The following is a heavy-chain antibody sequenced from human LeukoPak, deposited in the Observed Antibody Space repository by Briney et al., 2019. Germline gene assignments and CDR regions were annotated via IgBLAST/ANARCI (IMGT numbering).Heavy chain of an antibody. J-gene: IGHJ5*02. CDR3: STGGGTYSLGA. CDR1: GFTVTNAR. V-gene: IGHV3-15*01. CDR2: IQRKSDGETT. Sequence: PGGSLRLSCAASGFTVTNARMTWVRQTPGKGLEWVGHIQRKSDGETTDYAAPVKDRFTILRDDSKNTLYLQMNSLKTEDTAVYYCSTGGGTYSLGAWGQGTLVIVSS. D-gene: IGHD1-26*01.